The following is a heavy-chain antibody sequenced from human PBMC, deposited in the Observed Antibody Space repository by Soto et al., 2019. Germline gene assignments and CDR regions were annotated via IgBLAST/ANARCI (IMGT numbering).Heavy chain of an antibody. CDR2: INAGNGNT. J-gene: IGHJ4*02. V-gene: IGHV1-3*01. CDR3: ARGGYCSGGSCYPATFGY. D-gene: IGHD2-15*01. Sequence: QVQLVQSGAEVKKPGASVKVSCKASGYTFTSYAMHWVRQAPGQRLEWMGWINAGNGNTKYSQKFQGRVTITRETSASEAYMELSSLRSEYTAVYFFARGGYCSGGSCYPATFGYLGQGTLVTVSS. CDR1: GYTFTSYA.